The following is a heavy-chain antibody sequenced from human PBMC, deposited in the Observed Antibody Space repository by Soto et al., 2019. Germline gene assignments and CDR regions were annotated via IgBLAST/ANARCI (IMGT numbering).Heavy chain of an antibody. CDR3: ARVPYGDYSPWFDP. CDR1: GGTFSSYA. J-gene: IGHJ5*02. V-gene: IGHV1-69*13. Sequence: GASVKVSCKASGGTFSSYAISWVRQAPGQGLEWMGGIIPIFGTANYAQKFQGRVTITADESTSTAYMELSSLRSEDTAVYYCARVPYGDYSPWFDPWGQGTLVTVSS. D-gene: IGHD4-17*01. CDR2: IIPIFGTA.